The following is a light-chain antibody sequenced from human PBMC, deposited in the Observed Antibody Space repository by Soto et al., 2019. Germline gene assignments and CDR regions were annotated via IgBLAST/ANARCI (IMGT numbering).Light chain of an antibody. J-gene: IGLJ1*01. Sequence: QSVLTQPASVSGFPGQSITISCTGTSSDVGSYEFVSWYQQHPGKAPKLIIYDAIKRPSGVSNRFSGTKSGNTASLTISGLQAEDEAEYYCCSYAGSTTFYGFGSGTKVTVL. CDR3: CSYAGSTTFYG. CDR1: SSDVGSYEF. V-gene: IGLV2-23*01. CDR2: DAI.